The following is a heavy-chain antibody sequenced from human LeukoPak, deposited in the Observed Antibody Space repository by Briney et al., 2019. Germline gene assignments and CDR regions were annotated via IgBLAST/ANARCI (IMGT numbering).Heavy chain of an antibody. CDR1: GFSFSTYD. D-gene: IGHD3-10*01. Sequence: GGSLRLSCAASGFSFSTYDMNWVRQAPGKGLEWISTISGLDLTTHYADSVKGRFTISRDNSKNTLYLQMNSQSADDTAIYYCAKDCGELFYRPFDYWGQGILVTVSS. CDR3: AKDCGELFYRPFDY. CDR2: ISGLDLTT. J-gene: IGHJ4*02. V-gene: IGHV3-23*01.